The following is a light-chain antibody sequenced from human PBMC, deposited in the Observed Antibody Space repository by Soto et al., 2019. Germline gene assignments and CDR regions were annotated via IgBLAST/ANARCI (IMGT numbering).Light chain of an antibody. Sequence: SYELTQPPSVSVAPGQTARITCGGYNIGSKSVHWYQQKPGQAPVLVIYADSDRPSGIPERFSGSNSGNTATLTISRVAAGDEADYYCQVWDSSSDHDVFGTGTKLTVL. CDR3: QVWDSSSDHDV. J-gene: IGLJ1*01. CDR1: NIGSKS. V-gene: IGLV3-21*02. CDR2: ADS.